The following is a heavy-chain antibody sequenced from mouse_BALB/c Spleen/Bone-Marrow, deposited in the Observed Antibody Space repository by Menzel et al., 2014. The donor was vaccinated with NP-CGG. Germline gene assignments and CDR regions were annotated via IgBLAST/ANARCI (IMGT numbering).Heavy chain of an antibody. CDR1: GFTFTDYY. Sequence: EVQLQQSGGGLVQPGGSLRLSCAASGFTFTDYYISWVRQPPGKALEWLGFIRNKANAYTTEYSASVKGLFTISSDNSQIILYLQRNPPSHEDSATYYGGRDDPGPLDYWGQGTSVTVSS. CDR2: IRNKANAYTT. J-gene: IGHJ4*01. CDR3: GRDDPGPLDY. V-gene: IGHV7-3*02.